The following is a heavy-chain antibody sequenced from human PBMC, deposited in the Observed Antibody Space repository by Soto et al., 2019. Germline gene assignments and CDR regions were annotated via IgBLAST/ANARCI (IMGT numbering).Heavy chain of an antibody. V-gene: IGHV1-69*02. CDR2: IIPILGIP. J-gene: IGHJ6*02. CDR3: ARLRDSDGMDV. Sequence: QVQLVQSGAEVKKPGSSVKVSCKASGGTFSTYTITWVRQAPGQGLEWMGRIIPILGIPNYAQKFQGRVTITACKSTSTAYMELSSLRSEDTAGYYCARLRDSDGMDVWGQGTTVTVS. D-gene: IGHD2-15*01. CDR1: GGTFSTYT.